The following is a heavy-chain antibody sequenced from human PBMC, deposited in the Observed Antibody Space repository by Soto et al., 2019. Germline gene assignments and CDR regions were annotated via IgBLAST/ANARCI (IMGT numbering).Heavy chain of an antibody. CDR1: GGSISSGAYF. CDR3: AGMPYTSGLRFDP. CDR2: IYQSGVT. J-gene: IGHJ5*02. V-gene: IGHV4-30-2*06. Sequence: PSETLSLTCTVSGGSISSGAYFWNWIRQSPGKALQWIGFIYQSGVTSYNPSLASRVSISLDRSNNQCSLKLKSVTAADTAVYFCAGMPYTSGLRFDPWGPGTLVTVSS. D-gene: IGHD6-19*01.